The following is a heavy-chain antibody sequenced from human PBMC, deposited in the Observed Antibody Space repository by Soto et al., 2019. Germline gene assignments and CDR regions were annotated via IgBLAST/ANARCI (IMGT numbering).Heavy chain of an antibody. CDR1: GFIFNNYA. CDR2: IRGAGGGT. V-gene: IGHV3-23*01. Sequence: PGGSLRLSCAASGFIFNNYAMSWVRQTPGQGLEWVSGIRGAGGGTNYTDSVKGRFIISRDNSKRTLYLHMSSLRGEDTAVYYCAKNGLSSSPSAIDSWGQGTLVTVSS. D-gene: IGHD6-6*01. CDR3: AKNGLSSSPSAIDS. J-gene: IGHJ4*02.